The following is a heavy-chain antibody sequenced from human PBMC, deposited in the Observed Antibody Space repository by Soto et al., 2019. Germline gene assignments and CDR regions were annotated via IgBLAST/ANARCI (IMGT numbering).Heavy chain of an antibody. CDR1: GYTFTGYY. J-gene: IGHJ6*02. Sequence: ASVKVSCKASGYTFTGYYMHWVRQAPGQGLEWMGWINPNSGGTNYAQKFQGWVTMTRDTSISTAYMELSRLRSDDTAVYYCARPTYSYGYKGQNYYGMDVWGQGTTVTVSS. CDR2: INPNSGGT. CDR3: ARPTYSYGYKGQNYYGMDV. D-gene: IGHD5-18*01. V-gene: IGHV1-2*04.